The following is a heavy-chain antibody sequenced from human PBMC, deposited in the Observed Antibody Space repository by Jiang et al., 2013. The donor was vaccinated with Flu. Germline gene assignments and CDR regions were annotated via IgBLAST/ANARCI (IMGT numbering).Heavy chain of an antibody. D-gene: IGHD3-3*01. CDR2: ISAYNGNT. Sequence: TSYGISWVRQAPGQGLEWMGWISAYNGNTNYAQKLQGRVTMTTDTSTSTAYMELRSLRSDDTAVYYCARKLRFLEWLVDDYWGQGTLVTVSS. V-gene: IGHV1-18*01. CDR1: TSYG. CDR3: ARKLRFLEWLVDDY. J-gene: IGHJ4*02.